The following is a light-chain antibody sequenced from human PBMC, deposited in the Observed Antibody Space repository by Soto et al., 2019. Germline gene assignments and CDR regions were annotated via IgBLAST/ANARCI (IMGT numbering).Light chain of an antibody. V-gene: IGKV3-11*01. J-gene: IGKJ4*01. CDR2: DAS. Sequence: EIVLPQFPATLSLSPGERATLSCRASQSVSTFLAWYQQKPGQAPRLVVYDASKRATGIPARFSGSGSGTDFTLTISSLEPEDFAVYYCQQRSSWRVTFGGGTKVEFK. CDR3: QQRSSWRVT. CDR1: QSVSTF.